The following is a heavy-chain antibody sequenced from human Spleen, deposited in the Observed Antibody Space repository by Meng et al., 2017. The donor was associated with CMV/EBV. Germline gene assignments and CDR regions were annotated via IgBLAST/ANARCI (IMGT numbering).Heavy chain of an antibody. J-gene: IGHJ2*01. Sequence: YGGSFSGYYWSWIRQPPGKGLEWIGEINHSGSTNYNPSLKSRVTISVDTSKNQFSLKLSSVTAADTAVYYCARGPLLDQGPRNWYFDLWGRGTLVTVSS. CDR1: GGSFSGYY. CDR3: ARGPLLDQGPRNWYFDL. CDR2: INHSGST. V-gene: IGHV4-34*01. D-gene: IGHD2-2*01.